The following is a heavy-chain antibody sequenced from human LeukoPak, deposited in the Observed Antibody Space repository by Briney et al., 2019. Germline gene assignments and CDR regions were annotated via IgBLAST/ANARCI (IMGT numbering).Heavy chain of an antibody. CDR3: TGLNYYDSSGTGTNDY. CDR1: GGSISSSSYY. CDR2: IYYSGST. Sequence: PSETLSLTCTVFGGSISSSSYYWGWIRQPPGKGLEWIGSIYYSGSTYYNPSLKSRVTISVDTSKNQFSLKLSSVTAADTAVYYCTGLNYYDSSGTGTNDYWGQGTLVTVSS. V-gene: IGHV4-39*01. D-gene: IGHD3-22*01. J-gene: IGHJ4*02.